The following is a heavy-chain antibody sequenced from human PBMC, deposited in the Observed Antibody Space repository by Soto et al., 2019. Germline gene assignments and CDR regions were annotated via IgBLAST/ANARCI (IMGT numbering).Heavy chain of an antibody. CDR3: ASRGVPAAIYYYGMDV. V-gene: IGHV4-39*01. CDR2: IYYSGST. CDR1: GGSISSSSYY. J-gene: IGHJ6*02. Sequence: QLQLQESGPGLVKPSETLSLTCTVSGGSISSSSYYWGWIRQPPGKGLEWIGSIYYSGSTYYNPSLKSRVTISVDTSKNQFSLKLSSVTAADTAVYYCASRGVPAAIYYYGMDVWGQGTTVTVSS. D-gene: IGHD2-2*01.